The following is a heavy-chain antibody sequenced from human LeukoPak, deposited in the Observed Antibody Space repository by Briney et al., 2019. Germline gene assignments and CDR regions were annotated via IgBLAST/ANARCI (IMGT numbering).Heavy chain of an antibody. Sequence: SETLSLTCTVSGGSISSGGYYWSWIRQHPGKGLEWIGYIHYSGSTYYNPSLKSRVTIPVDTSKNQFSLKLSSVTAADTAVYYCARANYDILTYPDYWGQGTLVTVSS. CDR1: GGSISSGGYY. V-gene: IGHV4-31*03. CDR3: ARANYDILTYPDY. CDR2: IHYSGST. J-gene: IGHJ4*02. D-gene: IGHD3-9*01.